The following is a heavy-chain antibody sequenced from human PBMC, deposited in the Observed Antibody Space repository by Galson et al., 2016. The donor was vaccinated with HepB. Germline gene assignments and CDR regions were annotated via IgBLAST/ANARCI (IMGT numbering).Heavy chain of an antibody. D-gene: IGHD3-16*01. Sequence: SLRLSCAASGLAFRTYSMNWARQAPGKGLEWIAWITSSSDTMYYADSVKGRFTISRDNAKNSLYLEMNSLRDEDTAVYYCARDDYFRLGYWGQGTTVTVSS. J-gene: IGHJ6*02. CDR3: ARDDYFRLGY. V-gene: IGHV3-48*02. CDR1: GLAFRTYS. CDR2: ITSSSDTM.